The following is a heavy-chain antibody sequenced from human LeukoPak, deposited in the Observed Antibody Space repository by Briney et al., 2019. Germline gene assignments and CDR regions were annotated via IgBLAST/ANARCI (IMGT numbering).Heavy chain of an antibody. CDR2: VSSSSTSI. CDR1: GFSFSIYS. Sequence: PGRSLRRSCAASGFSFSIYSMNWVRQAPGKGLEWVSSVSSSSTSIYYADSLKGRFTISRDNAKNSLFLQVNSLRDEDTAVYYCARGPPCSSTSCYVTGAFDFWGQGTMVTVSS. V-gene: IGHV3-21*01. D-gene: IGHD2-2*01. CDR3: ARGPPCSSTSCYVTGAFDF. J-gene: IGHJ3*01.